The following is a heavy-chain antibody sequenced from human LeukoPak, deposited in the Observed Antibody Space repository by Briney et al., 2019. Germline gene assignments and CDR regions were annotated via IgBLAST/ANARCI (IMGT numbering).Heavy chain of an antibody. J-gene: IGHJ4*02. CDR3: ARGGYDILTGKNNFDS. CDR2: ISDSGGDT. Sequence: GGSLRLSCAASGFTFSTYAMSWVRQAPGKGLEWVSVISDSGGDTSYADSVKGRFTISRDNSKTTLYLQMNSLRAEDTAVYYCARGGYDILTGKNNFDSWGQGTLVTVSS. D-gene: IGHD3-9*01. V-gene: IGHV3-23*01. CDR1: GFTFSTYA.